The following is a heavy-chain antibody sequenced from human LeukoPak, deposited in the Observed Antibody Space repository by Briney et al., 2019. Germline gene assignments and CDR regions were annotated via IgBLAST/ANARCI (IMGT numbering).Heavy chain of an antibody. Sequence: GGSLRLSCAASGFTFSSYSMNWVRQAPGKGLEWVSSISSSSSYIYYADSVKGRFTISRDNSKNTLYLQMNSLRAEDTAVYYCAKTGYSSGWYPTTDYWGQGTLVTVSS. CDR2: ISSSSSYI. D-gene: IGHD6-19*01. CDR3: AKTGYSSGWYPTTDY. CDR1: GFTFSSYS. J-gene: IGHJ4*02. V-gene: IGHV3-21*04.